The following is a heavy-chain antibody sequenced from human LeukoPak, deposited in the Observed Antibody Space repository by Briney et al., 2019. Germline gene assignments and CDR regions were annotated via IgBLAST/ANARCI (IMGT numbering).Heavy chain of an antibody. D-gene: IGHD3-22*01. J-gene: IGHJ4*02. Sequence: SETLSLTCIVSGGSISTYYWTWIRQPPGKGLEWIGNVFYTGSTNYNPSLQSRVTVSVDTSKNQFSLKLSSVTAADTAVYYCARYYYDKLDYWGQGTLVTVSS. CDR3: ARYYYDKLDY. CDR2: VFYTGST. CDR1: GGSISTYY. V-gene: IGHV4-59*01.